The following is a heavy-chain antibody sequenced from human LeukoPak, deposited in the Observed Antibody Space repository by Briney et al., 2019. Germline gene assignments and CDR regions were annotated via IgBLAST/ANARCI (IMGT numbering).Heavy chain of an antibody. Sequence: SETLSLTCSVSVTSLNSHYWTWFRQPAGQELKSLKRIYISGSTNYSPSLMSRVTMSVDTSKNQFYLNLISVTAADTAVYYCARALSPLPGTYYFDYWGQGTLVTVSS. CDR2: IYISGST. J-gene: IGHJ4*02. CDR3: ARALSPLPGTYYFDY. D-gene: IGHD2-15*01. CDR1: VTSLNSHY. V-gene: IGHV4-4*07.